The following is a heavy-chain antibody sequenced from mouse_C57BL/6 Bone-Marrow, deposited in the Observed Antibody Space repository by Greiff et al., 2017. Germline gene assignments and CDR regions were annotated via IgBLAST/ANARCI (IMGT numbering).Heavy chain of an antibody. CDR1: GFTFSSYA. J-gene: IGHJ2*01. Sequence: EVKLEESGEGLVKPGGSLKLSCAASGFTFSSYAMSWVRQTPEKRLEWVAYISSGGDYIYYADTVKGRFTISRDNARNTLYLQMSSLKSEDTAMYYCTRTIYYYGSSFDYWGQGTTLTVSS. CDR2: ISSGGDYI. CDR3: TRTIYYYGSSFDY. D-gene: IGHD1-1*01. V-gene: IGHV5-9-1*02.